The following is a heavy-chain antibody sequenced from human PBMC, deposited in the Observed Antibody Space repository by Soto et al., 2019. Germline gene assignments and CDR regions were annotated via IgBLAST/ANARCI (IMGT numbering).Heavy chain of an antibody. D-gene: IGHD4-17*01. V-gene: IGHV4-59*01. CDR3: ARAYGYYFDY. CDR2: IYYSGST. J-gene: IGHJ4*02. CDR1: GDSISRYY. Sequence: SETLSLTCTFSGDSISRYYWSWIRQFPGMGLEWIGYIYYSGSTNYNPSLKSRVTISVDTSKNQFSLKLSSVTAADTAVYYCARAYGYYFDYWGQGTLVTVSS.